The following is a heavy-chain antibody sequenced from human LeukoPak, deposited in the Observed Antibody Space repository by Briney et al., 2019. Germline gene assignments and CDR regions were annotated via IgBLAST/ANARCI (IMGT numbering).Heavy chain of an antibody. D-gene: IGHD6-13*01. J-gene: IGHJ4*02. CDR2: ISGSGGYT. CDR1: GFTFSTYA. CDR3: ARMPGTALEIDY. Sequence: GGSLRLSCAASGFTFSTYAMSWVRPAPGKGLEWVSAISGSGGYTYHADSVKGRFTISRDNSKNTLYLQMNSLRAEDTAVYYCARMPGTALEIDYWGQGTLVTVSS. V-gene: IGHV3-23*01.